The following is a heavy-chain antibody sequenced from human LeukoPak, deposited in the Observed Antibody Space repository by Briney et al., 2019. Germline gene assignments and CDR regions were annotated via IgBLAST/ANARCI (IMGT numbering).Heavy chain of an antibody. V-gene: IGHV3-23*01. CDR3: ARDYGFGGPNFDY. J-gene: IGHJ4*02. CDR2: ISDSGGGT. D-gene: IGHD3-16*01. CDR1: GFTFSNSA. Sequence: QPGGSLRLSCAASGFTFSNSAMNWVRQAPGKGLEWVSGISDSGGGTYYADSVKGRFTISRDNSKNTLYLQMNSLRAEDTAVYYCARDYGFGGPNFDYWGQGTLVTVSS.